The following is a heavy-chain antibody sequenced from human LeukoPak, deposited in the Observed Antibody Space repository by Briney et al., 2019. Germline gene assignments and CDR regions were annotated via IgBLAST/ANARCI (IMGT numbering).Heavy chain of an antibody. V-gene: IGHV4-59*01. Sequence: SETLSLTCTVSGGSISGYYWSWIRQPPGKGLEWIGYIYYSGSTNYNPSLKSRVTISVDTSKNQFSLKLSSVTAADTAVYYCARARIVVVPAAPDTAMVTYYYYGMDVWGQGTTVTVSS. CDR3: ARARIVVVPAAPDTAMVTYYYYGMDV. D-gene: IGHD2-2*01. CDR1: GGSISGYY. CDR2: IYYSGST. J-gene: IGHJ6*02.